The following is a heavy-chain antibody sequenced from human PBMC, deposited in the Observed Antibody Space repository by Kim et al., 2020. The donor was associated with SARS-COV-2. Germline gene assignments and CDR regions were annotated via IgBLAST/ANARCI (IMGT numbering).Heavy chain of an antibody. Sequence: SRVTISVDTSQNQFSLKLSSVTAADTAVYYCARTRFITIFGVVITNYFDYWGQGTLVTVSS. D-gene: IGHD3-3*01. J-gene: IGHJ4*02. CDR3: ARTRFITIFGVVITNYFDY. V-gene: IGHV4-59*01.